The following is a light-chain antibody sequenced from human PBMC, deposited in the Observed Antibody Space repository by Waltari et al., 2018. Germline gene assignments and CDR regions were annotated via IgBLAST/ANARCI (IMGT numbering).Light chain of an antibody. J-gene: IGKJ4*01. CDR1: QSVSNF. CDR3: QQRANWPPLT. Sequence: EIVLTQSPAILSLSPGERATIPCRASQSVSNFLAWYQQKPGQAPRLLIYEASKRATGIPARFSGSGSGTDFTLTISSLEPEDFAVYYCQQRANWPPLTFGGGTKVEIK. V-gene: IGKV3-11*01. CDR2: EAS.